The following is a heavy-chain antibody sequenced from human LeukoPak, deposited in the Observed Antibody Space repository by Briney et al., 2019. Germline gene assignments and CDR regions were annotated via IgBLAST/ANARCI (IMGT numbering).Heavy chain of an antibody. J-gene: IGHJ4*02. V-gene: IGHV3-21*01. CDR2: ISGSGSSI. D-gene: IGHD3-22*01. Sequence: KPGGSLRLSCAASGFTFSSYSMNWVRQAPGKGLEWVSSISGSGSSIYYADSLKGRFTISRDNAKNSLYLQMNSLRAEDTAVYYCARDKNDSSGYYYGYWGQGTLVTVSS. CDR3: ARDKNDSSGYYYGY. CDR1: GFTFSSYS.